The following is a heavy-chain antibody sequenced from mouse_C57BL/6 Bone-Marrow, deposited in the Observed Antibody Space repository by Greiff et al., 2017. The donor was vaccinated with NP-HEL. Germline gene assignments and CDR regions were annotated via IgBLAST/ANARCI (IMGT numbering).Heavy chain of an antibody. D-gene: IGHD2-5*01. CDR3: ASPLYYSNYGYYFDY. Sequence: VKLMESGAELARPGASVKLSCKASGYTFTSYGISWVKQRTGQGLEWIGEIYPRSGNTYYNEKFKGKATLTADKSSSTAYMELRSLTSEDSAVYFCASPLYYSNYGYYFDYWGQGTTLTVSS. V-gene: IGHV1-81*01. CDR2: IYPRSGNT. CDR1: GYTFTSYG. J-gene: IGHJ2*01.